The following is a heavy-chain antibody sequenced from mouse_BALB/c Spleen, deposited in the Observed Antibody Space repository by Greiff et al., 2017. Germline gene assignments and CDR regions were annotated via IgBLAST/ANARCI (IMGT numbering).Heavy chain of an antibody. Sequence: QVQLKQSGPGLVQPSQSLSITCTVSGFSLTSYGVHWVRQSPGKGLEWLGVIWSGGSTDYNAAFISRLSISKDNSKSQVFFKMNSLQANDTAIYYCARKGDYGSGYVVFYAMDYWGQGTSVTVSS. J-gene: IGHJ4*01. D-gene: IGHD1-1*01. CDR1: GFSLTSYG. CDR2: IWSGGST. V-gene: IGHV2-2*02. CDR3: ARKGDYGSGYVVFYAMDY.